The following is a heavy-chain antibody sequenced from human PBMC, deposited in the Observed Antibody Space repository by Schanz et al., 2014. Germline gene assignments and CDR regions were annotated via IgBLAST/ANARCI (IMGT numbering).Heavy chain of an antibody. CDR2: INAHTGNT. Sequence: QLMQSGSEVRKPGASVKVSCKASGYIFGSHGMTWVRQAPGQGPELMGWINAHTGNTQYAQKFQGRGNMTRDTVTTTVHLELTRLRTDDTAIYYCARVHVADYRYSNPGAFDIWGQGTRVTVSS. CDR3: ARVHVADYRYSNPGAFDI. V-gene: IGHV1-18*01. CDR1: GYIFGSHG. J-gene: IGHJ3*02. D-gene: IGHD3-16*02.